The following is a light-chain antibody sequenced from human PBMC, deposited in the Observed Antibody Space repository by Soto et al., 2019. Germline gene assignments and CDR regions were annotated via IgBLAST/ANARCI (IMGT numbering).Light chain of an antibody. J-gene: IGLJ1*01. V-gene: IGLV2-23*02. Sequence: QSVLTQPASVSGSPGQSITIPCTGTNSDVGTYNLVSWYQQHPGKAPKIMIYEVNKRPSGVSNRFSGSKSGNTASLTISGLQAEDEADYYCCSYAGTSYVFGTGTKVTVL. CDR3: CSYAGTSYV. CDR1: NSDVGTYNL. CDR2: EVN.